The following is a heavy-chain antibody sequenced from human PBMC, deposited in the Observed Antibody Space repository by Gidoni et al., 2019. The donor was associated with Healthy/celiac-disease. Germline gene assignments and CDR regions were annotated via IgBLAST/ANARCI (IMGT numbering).Heavy chain of an antibody. CDR1: GFTFSDYY. CDR3: ARVAMGPKAGMDV. CDR2: ISSSSSYT. J-gene: IGHJ6*04. Sequence: QVQLVESGGGLVKPGGSLRLSCAASGFTFSDYYMSWIRQAPGKGMEGVSYISSSSSYTNYADSVKGRFTISRDNAKNSLYLQMNSLRAEDTAVYYCARVAMGPKAGMDVWGKGTTVTVSS. D-gene: IGHD2-2*01. V-gene: IGHV3-11*06.